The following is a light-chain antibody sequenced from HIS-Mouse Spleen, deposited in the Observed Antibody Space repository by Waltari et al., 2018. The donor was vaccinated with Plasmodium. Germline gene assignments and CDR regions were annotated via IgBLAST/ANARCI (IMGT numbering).Light chain of an antibody. Sequence: DIQMTQSPSSLSVSVGDSVTSTCRASQSISSYLNWYQQKPGKAPKLLFYAASSLQSGIPSRFSGSGSGTDFTLSISSLQPEDFATYYCQQSYSTWTFGQGTKVEIK. CDR3: QQSYSTWT. J-gene: IGKJ1*01. CDR2: AAS. V-gene: IGKV1-39*01. CDR1: QSISSY.